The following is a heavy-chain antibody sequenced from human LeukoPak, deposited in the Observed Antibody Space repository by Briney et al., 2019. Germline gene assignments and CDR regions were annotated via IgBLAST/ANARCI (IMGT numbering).Heavy chain of an antibody. D-gene: IGHD6-19*01. J-gene: IGHJ4*02. CDR3: ARDHTSGCLGDY. V-gene: IGHV3-30*02. Sequence: AGGSLRLSCAASGFTFSSYGMHWVRQAPGKGLEWVAFIRYDGSNKYYADSVKGRFTISRDNSKNTLSLQMDSLRVDDTAVYYCARDHTSGCLGDYWGQGTLVTVSS. CDR1: GFTFSSYG. CDR2: IRYDGSNK.